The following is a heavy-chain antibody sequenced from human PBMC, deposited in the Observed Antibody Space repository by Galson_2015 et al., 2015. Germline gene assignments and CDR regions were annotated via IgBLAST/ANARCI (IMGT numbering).Heavy chain of an antibody. J-gene: IGHJ4*02. CDR3: ARLDRGLSYGFDS. CDR2: IKQDGSEK. CDR1: GFIFNKYW. V-gene: IGHV3-7*05. Sequence: SLRLSCAASGFIFNKYWMSWVRQAPGKGLEWVANIKQDGSEKYYVDSVKGRFTISRDNANIALYLQMNNLRAEDTAIYYCARLDRGLSYGFDSWGQGTLVTVSS. D-gene: IGHD5-18*01.